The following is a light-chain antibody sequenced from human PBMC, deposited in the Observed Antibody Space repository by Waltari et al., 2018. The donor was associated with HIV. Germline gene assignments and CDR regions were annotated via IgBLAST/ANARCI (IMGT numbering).Light chain of an antibody. CDR2: SNT. V-gene: IGLV1-44*01. CDR3: AAWDDSLSGSVV. J-gene: IGLJ2*01. Sequence: SVLTQPPSASGAPGQRVSISCSGGNSNIGRYAVSWYQQLPGTAPKLLIYSNTQRPSGVPDRFSGSKSGTSASLAIGGLQSEDEADYYCAAWDDSLSGSVVFGGGTKLTVL. CDR1: NSNIGRYA.